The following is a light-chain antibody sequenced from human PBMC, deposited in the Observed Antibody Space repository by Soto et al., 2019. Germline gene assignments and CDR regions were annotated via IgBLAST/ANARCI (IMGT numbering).Light chain of an antibody. CDR1: QSISNR. V-gene: IGKV1-5*01. Sequence: DIQMTQSPSTLSASVGDRVTITCRASQSISNRVAWYHQKPGKTPNLLIYDASNLGSGVPSRFSGSGSGTEFTLTISSLQPDDFATYYCQQYDTYSTFGQGTKVEIK. CDR3: QQYDTYST. CDR2: DAS. J-gene: IGKJ1*01.